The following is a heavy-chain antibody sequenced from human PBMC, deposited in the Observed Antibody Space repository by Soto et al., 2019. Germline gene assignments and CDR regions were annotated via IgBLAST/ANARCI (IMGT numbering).Heavy chain of an antibody. J-gene: IGHJ6*02. CDR1: GYSISSGYY. CDR2: IYHSGST. CDR3: ARTRTYSSSWFGRADYYYYGMDL. V-gene: IGHV4-38-2*01. D-gene: IGHD6-13*01. Sequence: TSETLSLTCAVSGYSISSGYYWGWIRQPPGKGLEWIGSIYHSGSTYYNPSLKSRVTISVDTSKNQFSLKLSSVTAADTAVYYCARTRTYSSSWFGRADYYYYGMDLWGQGTTVTVSS.